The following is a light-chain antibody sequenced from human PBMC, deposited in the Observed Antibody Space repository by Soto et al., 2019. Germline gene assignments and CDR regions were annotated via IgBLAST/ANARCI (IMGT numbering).Light chain of an antibody. CDR3: QQLNSYPLT. J-gene: IGKJ4*01. CDR2: GAS. CDR1: QSVSSSY. Sequence: EIVLTQSPGTLSLSPGEGATLSCRASQSVSSSYIAWYQQRPGQTPSLLIYGASTRATGIPARFSGSGSGTEFTLTISSLQSEDFATYYCQQLNSYPLTFGGGTKVDIK. V-gene: IGKV3D-7*01.